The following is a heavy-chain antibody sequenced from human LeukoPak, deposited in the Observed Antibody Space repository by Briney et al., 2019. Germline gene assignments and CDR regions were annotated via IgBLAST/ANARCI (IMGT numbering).Heavy chain of an antibody. J-gene: IGHJ4*02. CDR1: GYTFTSYY. Sequence: GASVKVSCKASGYTFTSYYMHWVRQAPGQGLEWMGIINPSGGSTSYAQKFQGRVTMTRDTSTSTVYMELSSLRSEDTAVYYCAMNFNYYDSSGPITPFDYWGQGTLVTVSS. CDR2: INPSGGST. V-gene: IGHV1-46*03. D-gene: IGHD3-22*01. CDR3: AMNFNYYDSSGPITPFDY.